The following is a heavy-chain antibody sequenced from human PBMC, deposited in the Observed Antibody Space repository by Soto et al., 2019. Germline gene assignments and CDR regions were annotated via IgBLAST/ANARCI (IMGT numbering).Heavy chain of an antibody. CDR1: GYTFTGYY. Sequence: ASVKVACKASGYTFTGYYMHWVRQAPGQGLEWMGWINPNSGGTNYAQKFQGWVTMTRDTSISTAYMELSRLRSDDTAVYYCARHRFQGVLRYFGTAAFDIWGQGTMVTVSS. D-gene: IGHD3-9*01. CDR2: INPNSGGT. V-gene: IGHV1-2*04. J-gene: IGHJ3*02. CDR3: ARHRFQGVLRYFGTAAFDI.